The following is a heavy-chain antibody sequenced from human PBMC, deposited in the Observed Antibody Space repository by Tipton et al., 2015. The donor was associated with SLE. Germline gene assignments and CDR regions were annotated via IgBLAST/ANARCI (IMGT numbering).Heavy chain of an antibody. CDR3: ARGTPFMEFERNWLDP. Sequence: TLSLTCSVSGGSIRTYYWSWIRQTPGKGLEWIGYMYYSGITNYNPSLYSRVSISVDTSRNQFSLKMNSVTAADTAIYYCARGTPFMEFERNWLDPWGQGTLVTVSS. V-gene: IGHV4-59*01. D-gene: IGHD3-3*02. CDR1: GGSIRTYY. CDR2: MYYSGIT. J-gene: IGHJ5*02.